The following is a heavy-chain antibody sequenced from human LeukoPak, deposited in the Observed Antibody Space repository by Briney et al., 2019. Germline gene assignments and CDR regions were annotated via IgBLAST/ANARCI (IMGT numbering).Heavy chain of an antibody. CDR3: ARDGGTLSWFDP. CDR2: ISSGSSTI. V-gene: IGHV3-48*04. D-gene: IGHD2-15*01. CDR1: RLTFSSYS. Sequence: GGSLRLSCAASRLTFSSYSMNWVRQAPGKGLEWISYISSGSSTIYYADSVKGRLTISRDNAKNSLYLQMNSLRAEDTAVYYCARDGGTLSWFDPWGQGTLVTVSS. J-gene: IGHJ5*02.